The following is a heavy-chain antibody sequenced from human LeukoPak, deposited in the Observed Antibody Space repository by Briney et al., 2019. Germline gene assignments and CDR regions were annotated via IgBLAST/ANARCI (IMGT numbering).Heavy chain of an antibody. CDR2: ISSSSSTI. CDR3: ASEQGTIFGVVSDYYMDV. Sequence: GGSLRLSCAASGFTFSSYSMNWVRQAPGKGLEWVSYISSSSSTIYYADSVKGRFTISRDNAKNSLYLQMNSLRAEDTAVYYCASEQGTIFGVVSDYYMDVWGKGTTVTVSS. CDR1: GFTFSSYS. D-gene: IGHD3-3*01. J-gene: IGHJ6*03. V-gene: IGHV3-48*01.